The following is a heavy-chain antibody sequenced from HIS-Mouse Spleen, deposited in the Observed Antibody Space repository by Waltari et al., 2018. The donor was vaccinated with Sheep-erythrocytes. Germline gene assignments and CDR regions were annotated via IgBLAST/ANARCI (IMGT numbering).Heavy chain of an antibody. CDR1: GGSISSGGYY. Sequence: QVQLQESGPGLVKPSQTLSLTCTVSGGSISSGGYYWSWIRQHPGKGLEWIGYIYYSGSTYAHPSLKSRVTISVDTSKNQFSLKLSSVTAADTAVYYCARALIITMVRGVTSNWFDPWGQGTLVTVSS. V-gene: IGHV4-31*03. D-gene: IGHD3-10*01. J-gene: IGHJ5*02. CDR3: ARALIITMVRGVTSNWFDP. CDR2: IYYSGST.